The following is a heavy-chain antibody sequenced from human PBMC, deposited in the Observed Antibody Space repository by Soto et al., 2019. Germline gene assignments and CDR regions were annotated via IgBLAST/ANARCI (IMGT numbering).Heavy chain of an antibody. Sequence: PSQTLPLPCTVFCGSISNYYWSWIWQPPGKGLEWIGYIYYSGSTNYNPSLKSRVTISVDKSKNQFSLKLSSVTAADTAVYYCARVIATAINWFDPWGQGTLVTVSS. D-gene: IGHD6-13*01. CDR2: IYYSGST. V-gene: IGHV4-59*12. J-gene: IGHJ5*02. CDR3: ARVIATAINWFDP. CDR1: CGSISNYY.